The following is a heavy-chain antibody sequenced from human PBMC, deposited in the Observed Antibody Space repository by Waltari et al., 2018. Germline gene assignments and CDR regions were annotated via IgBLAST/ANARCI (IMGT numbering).Heavy chain of an antibody. CDR1: GYSISSGYY. D-gene: IGHD6-13*01. CDR3: ARTIAAARLDDSGDAFDI. J-gene: IGHJ3*02. V-gene: IGHV4-38-2*01. CDR2: IYHSGST. Sequence: QVQLQESGPGLVKPSETLSLTCPVTGYSISSGYYWGWIRHPHGTGLEWIGSIYHSGSTYYNPSLKSRVTISVDTSKNQFSLKLSSVTAADTAVYYCARTIAAARLDDSGDAFDIWGQGTMVTVSS.